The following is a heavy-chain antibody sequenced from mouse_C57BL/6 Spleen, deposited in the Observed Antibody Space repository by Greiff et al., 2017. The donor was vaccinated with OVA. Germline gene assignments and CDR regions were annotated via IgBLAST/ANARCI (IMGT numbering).Heavy chain of an antibody. V-gene: IGHV1-81*01. Sequence: VKLQESGAELARPGASVKLSCKASGYTFTSYGISWVKQRTGQGLEWIGEIYPRSGNTYYNEKFKGKATLTADKSSSTAYMELRSLTSEDSAVYFCARASLYYDYAWFAYWGQGTLVTVSA. J-gene: IGHJ3*01. CDR2: IYPRSGNT. D-gene: IGHD2-4*01. CDR3: ARASLYYDYAWFAY. CDR1: GYTFTSYG.